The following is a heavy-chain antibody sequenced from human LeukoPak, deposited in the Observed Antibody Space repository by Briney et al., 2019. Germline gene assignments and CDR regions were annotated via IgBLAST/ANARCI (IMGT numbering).Heavy chain of an antibody. CDR2: TYYRSKWYS. V-gene: IGHV6-1*01. D-gene: IGHD3-10*01. Sequence: SRTLSLTCAISGDSVSSNSAAWNWIRQSPSRGLEWLGRTYYRSKWYSYYAPSVKSRITINPDTSKNQSSLQLKSVTPEDTAVYYCARMVGLVSDYWGQGTLVTVSS. CDR3: ARMVGLVSDY. CDR1: GDSVSSNSAA. J-gene: IGHJ4*02.